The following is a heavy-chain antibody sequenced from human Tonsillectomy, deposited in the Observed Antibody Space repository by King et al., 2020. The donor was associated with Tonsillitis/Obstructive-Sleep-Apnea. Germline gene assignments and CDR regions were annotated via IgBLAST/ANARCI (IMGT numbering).Heavy chain of an antibody. V-gene: IGHV4-31*01. CDR1: GGSISSGGYY. Sequence: VQLQESGPGLVKPSQTLSLTCTVSGGSISSGGYYWRWIRQHPGKGLEWIGYIYYSGSTYYNPSLKSLVTISVDTSKNQFSLKLSSVTAADTAVYYCARGYGDIIYNWFDPWGQGTLVTVSS. CDR3: ARGYGDIIYNWFDP. J-gene: IGHJ5*02. D-gene: IGHD4-17*01. CDR2: IYYSGST.